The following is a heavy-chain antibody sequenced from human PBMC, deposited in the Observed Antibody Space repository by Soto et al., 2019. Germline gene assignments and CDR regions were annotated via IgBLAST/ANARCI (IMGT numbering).Heavy chain of an antibody. CDR1: GFSLSSYQ. Sequence: GGSLRLSCAASGFSLSSYQMNWVRQAPGKGLEWILYISSSDSTIFYADSVKGRLTVSRDNANNSLYLQMNSLRADDTAVYYCARFDYDSDYYYGMDVWGQGTTVTVSS. J-gene: IGHJ6*02. V-gene: IGHV3-48*03. D-gene: IGHD4-17*01. CDR2: ISSSDSTI. CDR3: ARFDYDSDYYYGMDV.